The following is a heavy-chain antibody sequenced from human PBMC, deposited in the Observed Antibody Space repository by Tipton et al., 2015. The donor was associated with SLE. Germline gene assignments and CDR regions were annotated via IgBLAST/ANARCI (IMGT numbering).Heavy chain of an antibody. D-gene: IGHD2/OR15-2a*01. CDR2: IHTSGST. CDR1: GGSISSGSHH. CDR3: ARGRSSTMYGLDI. V-gene: IGHV4-61*09. J-gene: IGHJ6*02. Sequence: TLSPTCTVSGGSISSGSHHWSWIRQPAGEGLEWIGHIHTSGSTYYNPSLMGRVTMSLDTSKNQFSLRLNSVTAADMAVYYCARGRSSTMYGLDIWGQGTAVSVSS.